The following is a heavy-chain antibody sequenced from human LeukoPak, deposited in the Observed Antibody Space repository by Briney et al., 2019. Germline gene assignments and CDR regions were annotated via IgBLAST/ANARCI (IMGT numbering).Heavy chain of an antibody. CDR1: GFTFSSYA. D-gene: IGHD2-15*01. V-gene: IGHV3-30*04. Sequence: GGSLRLSCAASGFTFSSYAMHWVRQAPGKGLEWVAVISYDGSNKYYADSVKGRFTISRDNSKNTLYLQMNSLRAEDTAVYYCARDRTRYCSGGSCYLGYWGRGTLVTVSS. CDR2: ISYDGSNK. J-gene: IGHJ4*02. CDR3: ARDRTRYCSGGSCYLGY.